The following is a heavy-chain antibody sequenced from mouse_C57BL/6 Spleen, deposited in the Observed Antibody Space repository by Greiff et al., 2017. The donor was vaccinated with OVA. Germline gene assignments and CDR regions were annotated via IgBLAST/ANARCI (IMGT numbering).Heavy chain of an antibody. CDR1: GYTFTSYW. CDR3: ARRGWTYAMAY. Sequence: QVHVKQPGAELVMPGASVKLSCKASGYTFTSYWMHWVKQRPGQGLEWIGEIDPSDSYTNYNQKFKGKSTLTVDKSSSTAYMQLSSLTSEDSAVYYCARRGWTYAMAYWGQGTSVTVSS. CDR2: IDPSDSYT. V-gene: IGHV1-69*01. J-gene: IGHJ4*01. D-gene: IGHD1-1*02.